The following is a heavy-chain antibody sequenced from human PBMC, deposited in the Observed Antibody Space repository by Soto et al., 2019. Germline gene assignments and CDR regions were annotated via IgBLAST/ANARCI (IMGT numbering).Heavy chain of an antibody. V-gene: IGHV3-30*18. J-gene: IGHJ4*02. CDR3: ANHLPNNWNDSLLFDY. D-gene: IGHD1-20*01. Sequence: GGSLRLSCAASGFTFSSYGMHWVRQAPGKGLEWVAVISYDGSNKYYADSVEGRFTISRDNSKNTLYLQMNSLRAEDTAVYYCANHLPNNWNDSLLFDYWGQGTLVTVSS. CDR1: GFTFSSYG. CDR2: ISYDGSNK.